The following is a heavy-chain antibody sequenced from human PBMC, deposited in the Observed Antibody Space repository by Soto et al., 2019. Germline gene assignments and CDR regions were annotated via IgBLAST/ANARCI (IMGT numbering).Heavy chain of an antibody. V-gene: IGHV2-70*11. D-gene: IGHD4-17*01. CDR3: ARIRATVTTDYYYYYMDV. J-gene: IGHJ6*03. Sequence: GSGPTLVNPTQTLTLTCTFSGFSLSTSGMCVSWIRQPPGKALEWLARIDWDDDKYYSTSLKTRLTISKDTSKNQVVLTMTNMDPVDTATYYCARIRATVTTDYYYYYMDVWGKGTTVTVSS. CDR1: GFSLSTSGMC. CDR2: IDWDDDK.